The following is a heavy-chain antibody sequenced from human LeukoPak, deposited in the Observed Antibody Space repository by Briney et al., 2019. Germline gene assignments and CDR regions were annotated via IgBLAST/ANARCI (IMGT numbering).Heavy chain of an antibody. V-gene: IGHV1-46*01. Sequence: GASLKASCKASVDSFTSYYMHCVRQAPGHPLEWLGIINPSGGSTSDAQKFQGRVTRTRDTSTSTLYMELSSLSSEDTAVYYCARGATPVAGAGPYYYYGMDVWGQGTTVTVSS. J-gene: IGHJ6*02. CDR3: ARGATPVAGAGPYYYYGMDV. D-gene: IGHD6-19*01. CDR1: VDSFTSYY. CDR2: INPSGGST.